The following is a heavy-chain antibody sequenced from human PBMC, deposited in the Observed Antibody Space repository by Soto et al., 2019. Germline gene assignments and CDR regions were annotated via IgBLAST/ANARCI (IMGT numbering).Heavy chain of an antibody. D-gene: IGHD6-13*01. J-gene: IGHJ5*02. CDR3: GQQLVGGKFDP. CDR2: IYYSGST. Sequence: PSETLSLTCTVSGGSISSSSYYWGWIRQPPGKGLEWIGSIYYSGSTYYNPSLKSRITISVDTSKNQYSLKLSSVNAADTAVYYCGQQLVGGKFDPWGQGTLVTVSS. CDR1: GGSISSSSYY. V-gene: IGHV4-39*01.